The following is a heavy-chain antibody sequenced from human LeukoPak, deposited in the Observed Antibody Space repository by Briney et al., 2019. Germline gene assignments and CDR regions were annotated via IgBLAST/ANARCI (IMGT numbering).Heavy chain of an antibody. V-gene: IGHV3-21*01. CDR3: ARDSGYSGYDSGY. Sequence: GGSLRLSCAASGFTFSSYSVNWVRQAPGKGLEWVSSISSSSSYIYYADSVKGRFTISRDNAKNSLYLQMNSLRAEDTAVYYCARDSGYSGYDSGYWGQGTLVTVSS. J-gene: IGHJ4*02. D-gene: IGHD5-12*01. CDR1: GFTFSSYS. CDR2: ISSSSSYI.